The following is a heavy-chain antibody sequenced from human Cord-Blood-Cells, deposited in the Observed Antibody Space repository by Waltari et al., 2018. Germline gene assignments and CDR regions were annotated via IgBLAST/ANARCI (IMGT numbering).Heavy chain of an antibody. D-gene: IGHD7-27*01. Sequence: QVQLVQSGAEVKKPGASVKVSCKASGYTFTSYAMHWVRQAPGQRLEWMGWINAGNCNTKYSQKFQGRVTITRDTSASTAYMELSSLRSEDTAVYYCARELGYAFDIWGQGTTVTVSS. CDR3: ARELGYAFDI. J-gene: IGHJ3*02. CDR2: INAGNCNT. V-gene: IGHV1-3*01. CDR1: GYTFTSYA.